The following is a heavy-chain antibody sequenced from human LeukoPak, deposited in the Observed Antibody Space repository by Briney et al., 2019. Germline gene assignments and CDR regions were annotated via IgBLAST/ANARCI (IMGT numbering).Heavy chain of an antibody. J-gene: IGHJ5*02. V-gene: IGHV3-7*01. CDR1: GFTFSSYW. D-gene: IGHD3/OR15-3a*01. Sequence: GGSLRLSCAASGFTFSSYWMSWVRQAPGKGLEWVANIKQDGSEKYYVDSVKGRFTISRDNAKNSLYLQMNSLRAEDTAVYYCASWAGYNRPAGFDPWGQGTLVTVSS. CDR3: ASWAGYNRPAGFDP. CDR2: IKQDGSEK.